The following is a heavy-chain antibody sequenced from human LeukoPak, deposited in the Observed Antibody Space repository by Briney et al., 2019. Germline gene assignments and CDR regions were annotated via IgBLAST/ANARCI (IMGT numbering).Heavy chain of an antibody. Sequence: SETLSLTCTVSGGSISSSSYCWGWIRQPPGKGLEWIGSIYYSGSTYYNPSLKSRVTISVDTSKNQFSLKLSSVTAADTAVSYCAREGGDIVVVPAANWFDPWGQGTLVTVSS. D-gene: IGHD2-2*01. CDR1: GGSISSSSYC. V-gene: IGHV4-39*02. J-gene: IGHJ5*02. CDR2: IYYSGST. CDR3: AREGGDIVVVPAANWFDP.